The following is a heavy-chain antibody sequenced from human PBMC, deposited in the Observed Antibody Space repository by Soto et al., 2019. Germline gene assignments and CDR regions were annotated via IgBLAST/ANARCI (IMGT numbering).Heavy chain of an antibody. CDR2: IYYSGST. D-gene: IGHD6-6*01. CDR1: GGSISSGGYY. J-gene: IGHJ6*02. CDR3: ARDSSSRDYYYYGMDV. Sequence: PSETLSLPCTVSGGSISSGGYYWSWIRQHPGQGLEWIGDIYYSGSTYYNPSLKSRVTISVDTSKNQFSLKLSSVTAADTAVYYCARDSSSRDYYYYGMDVWGQGTTVTVS. V-gene: IGHV4-31*03.